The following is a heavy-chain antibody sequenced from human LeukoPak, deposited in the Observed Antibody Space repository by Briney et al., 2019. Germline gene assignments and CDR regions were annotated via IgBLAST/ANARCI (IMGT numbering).Heavy chain of an antibody. Sequence: GGSLRLSCAASGFTFSNYWMGWVRQAPGKGLEWVANIKEDGSAKYYVDSVKGRFTISRDNAENSLYLRMNSLRAEDTAVYYCYGAVAGDDFDSWGQGTLVTVSS. CDR3: YGAVAGDDFDS. J-gene: IGHJ4*02. CDR2: IKEDGSAK. D-gene: IGHD6-19*01. CDR1: GFTFSNYW. V-gene: IGHV3-7*01.